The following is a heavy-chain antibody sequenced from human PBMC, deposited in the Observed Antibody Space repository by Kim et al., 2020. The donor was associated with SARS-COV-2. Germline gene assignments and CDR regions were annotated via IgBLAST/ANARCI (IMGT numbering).Heavy chain of an antibody. V-gene: IGHV3-30*04. CDR2: ITYDGSSQ. J-gene: IGHJ4*02. D-gene: IGHD1-20*01. Sequence: GGSLRLSCAASGFTFNHYAMLWVRQAPGKGLEWVALITYDGSSQYYADSVKGRFTISRDSSEKTLYLQMNSLRPDDTAVYYCAREFRGIYPTYWGQGIRV. CDR3: AREFRGIYPTY. CDR1: GFTFNHYA.